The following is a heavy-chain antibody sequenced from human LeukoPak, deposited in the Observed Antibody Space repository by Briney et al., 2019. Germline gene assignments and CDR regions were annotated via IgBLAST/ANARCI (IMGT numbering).Heavy chain of an antibody. V-gene: IGHV4-61*02. CDR2: IYTSGST. CDR1: GGSISSGSYY. CDR3: ARELSSGWPDYYYYMDV. D-gene: IGHD6-19*01. Sequence: TSETLSLTCTVSGGSISSGSYYWSWIRQPAGKGLEWIGRIYTSGSTNYNPSLKSRVTISVDTSKNQFSLKLSSVTAADTAVYYCARELSSGWPDYYYYMDVWGKGTTVTISS. J-gene: IGHJ6*03.